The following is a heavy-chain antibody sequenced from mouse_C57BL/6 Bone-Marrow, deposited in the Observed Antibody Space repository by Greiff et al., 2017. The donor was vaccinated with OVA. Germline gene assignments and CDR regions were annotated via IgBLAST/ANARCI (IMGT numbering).Heavy chain of an antibody. V-gene: IGHV5-4*03. D-gene: IGHD2-12*01. CDR1: GFTFSSYA. J-gene: IGHJ3*01. CDR3: ARGGYYFAY. Sequence: EVMLVESGGGLVKPGGSLKLSCAASGFTFSSYAMSWVRQTPEKRLEWVATISVGGSYTYYPDNVKGRFTISRDNAKNNLYLQMSHLKSEDTAMYYCARGGYYFAYWGQGTLVTVSA. CDR2: ISVGGSYT.